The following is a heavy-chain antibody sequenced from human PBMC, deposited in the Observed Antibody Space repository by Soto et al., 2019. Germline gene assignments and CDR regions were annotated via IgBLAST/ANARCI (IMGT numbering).Heavy chain of an antibody. CDR3: ARANKDVRVEFDY. V-gene: IGHV1-18*01. CDR2: ISGHNGNT. J-gene: IGHJ4*02. CDR1: GYTFSDYA. D-gene: IGHD4-17*01. Sequence: QVQLVQSGAEVKRPGASVKVSCKASGYTFSDYAITWVRQAPGQGLEWMGWISGHNGNTNFAQAFQGRVAMTTDTSTNIVYMELTGLTSDDTAVYYCARANKDVRVEFDYWGRGTLVTVSS.